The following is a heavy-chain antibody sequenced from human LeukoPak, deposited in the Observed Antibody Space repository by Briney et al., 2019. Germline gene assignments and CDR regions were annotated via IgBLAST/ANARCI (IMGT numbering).Heavy chain of an antibody. CDR3: AKGMDYYGSRSLGIDY. CDR1: GFTFSSYG. J-gene: IGHJ4*02. V-gene: IGHV3-30*02. Sequence: GSLRLSCAASGFTFSSYGMHWVRQAPGKGLEWVAFIRYDGSNKYYADSVKGRFTISRDNSKNTLYLQMNSLRAEDTAVYYCAKGMDYYGSRSLGIDYWGQGTLVTVSS. D-gene: IGHD3-10*01. CDR2: IRYDGSNK.